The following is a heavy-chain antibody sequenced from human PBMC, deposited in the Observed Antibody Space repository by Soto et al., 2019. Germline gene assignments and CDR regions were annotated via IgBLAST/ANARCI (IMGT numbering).Heavy chain of an antibody. V-gene: IGHV1-2*04. J-gene: IGHJ4*02. CDR3: AVNYYDSSGYYDLDY. CDR1: GYTFTGYY. Sequence: SVKVSCKASGYTFTGYYMHWVRQAPGQGLEWMGWINPNSGGTNYAQKFQGWVTMTRDTSISTAYMELSRLRSDDTAVYYCAVNYYDSSGYYDLDYWGQGTLVTVPS. CDR2: INPNSGGT. D-gene: IGHD3-22*01.